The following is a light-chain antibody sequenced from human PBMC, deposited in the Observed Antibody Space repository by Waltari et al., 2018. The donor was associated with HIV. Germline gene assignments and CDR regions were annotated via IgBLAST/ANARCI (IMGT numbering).Light chain of an antibody. J-gene: IGLJ1*01. CDR3: SSYTGITTLLYV. CDR2: GVT. Sequence: QSALTQPAPVSGSPGQAITIPCTGITGAIGDYNYVSWYQQHSDKAPKLIIYGVTQRPSGVSSRFSGSRSGNTASLTISGLQAEDEADYYCSSYTGITTLLYVFGSGTKVTVL. V-gene: IGLV2-14*01. CDR1: TGAIGDYNY.